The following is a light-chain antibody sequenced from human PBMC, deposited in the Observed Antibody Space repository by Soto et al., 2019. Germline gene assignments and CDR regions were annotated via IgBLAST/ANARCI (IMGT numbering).Light chain of an antibody. V-gene: IGKV1-39*01. CDR2: AAF. CDR3: QQSSSSPWT. CDR1: QSISSY. Sequence: DIQMTQSPSSLSASVGDRVSITCRASQSISSYLNWYQQKPGKDPKLLIYAAFTLQTGVSSRFIGSGSGTDFTLTINSLQPEDFATYYCQQSSSSPWTFGQGTKVDI. J-gene: IGKJ1*01.